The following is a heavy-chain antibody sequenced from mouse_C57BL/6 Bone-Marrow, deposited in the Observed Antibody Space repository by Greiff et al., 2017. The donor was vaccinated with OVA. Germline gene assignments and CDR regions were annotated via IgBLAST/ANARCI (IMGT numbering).Heavy chain of an antibody. V-gene: IGHV7-3*01. Sequence: DVKLVESGGGLVQPGGSLSLSCAASGFTFTDYYMSWVRQPPGKALEWLGFIRNKANGYTTEYSASVKGRFTISRDNSQSILYLQMNALRAEDSATDYCARFSYDYDEDYWGQGTTLTVSS. CDR3: ARFSYDYDEDY. CDR1: GFTFTDYY. D-gene: IGHD2-4*01. J-gene: IGHJ2*01. CDR2: IRNKANGYTT.